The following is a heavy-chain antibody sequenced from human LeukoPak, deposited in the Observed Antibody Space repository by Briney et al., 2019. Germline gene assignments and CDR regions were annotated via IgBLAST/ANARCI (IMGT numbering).Heavy chain of an antibody. CDR1: GFTFSRYE. CDR2: ISSSGSTI. CDR3: ASGIAVAANWFDP. D-gene: IGHD6-19*01. Sequence: GGSLRLSCAAAGFTFSRYEMNWVRQAPGKGLEWVSYISSSGSTIYYADSVKGRFTISRDNAKNSLYLQMNSLRAEDTAVYYCASGIAVAANWFDPWGQGTLVTVSS. J-gene: IGHJ5*02. V-gene: IGHV3-48*03.